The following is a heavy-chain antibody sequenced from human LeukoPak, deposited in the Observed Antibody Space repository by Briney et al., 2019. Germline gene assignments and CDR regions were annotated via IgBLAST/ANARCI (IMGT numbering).Heavy chain of an antibody. V-gene: IGHV3-30-3*01. Sequence: GGSLRLSCAASGFTFSSYAMHWVRQAPGKWLEWVAVISYDGSNKYYADSVKGRFTISRDNSKNTLYLQMNSLRAEDTAVYYCARDEDPYYYDSSGYCPFDYWGQGTLVTVSS. D-gene: IGHD3-22*01. CDR1: GFTFSSYA. J-gene: IGHJ4*02. CDR2: ISYDGSNK. CDR3: ARDEDPYYYDSSGYCPFDY.